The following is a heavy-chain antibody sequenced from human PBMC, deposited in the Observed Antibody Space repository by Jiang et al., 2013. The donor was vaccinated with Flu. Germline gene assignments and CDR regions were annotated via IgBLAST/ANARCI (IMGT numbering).Heavy chain of an antibody. CDR3: ARGMVRGHYFYYYTMDA. CDR2: IYHSGST. D-gene: IGHD3-10*01. V-gene: IGHV4-30-2*01. J-gene: IGHJ6*02. Sequence: GSGLVKPSQTLSLTCAVSGASISSGGYSWSWIRQPPGKGLEWIGNIYHSGSTYYNPSLKSRVTISVDRSENQFSLKLRSVTAADTAVYYCARGMVRGHYFYYYTMDAWGQGTTVTVSS. CDR1: GASISSGGYS.